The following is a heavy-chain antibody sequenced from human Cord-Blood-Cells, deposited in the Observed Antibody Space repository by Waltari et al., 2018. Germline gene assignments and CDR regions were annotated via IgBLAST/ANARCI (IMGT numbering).Heavy chain of an antibody. J-gene: IGHJ2*01. CDR2: IYYSGST. CDR1: GGSLSSSSYY. Sequence: QLQLQESGPGLVKPSETLSLTCTVSGGSLSSSSYYWGWIRQPPGKGLEWIGSIYYSGSTYYNPSLKSRFTISVDTSKNQFSLKLSAVTAADTAVYYCAKYSSGWYWYFALWGRGTLVTVSS. V-gene: IGHV4-39*01. CDR3: AKYSSGWYWYFAL. D-gene: IGHD6-19*01.